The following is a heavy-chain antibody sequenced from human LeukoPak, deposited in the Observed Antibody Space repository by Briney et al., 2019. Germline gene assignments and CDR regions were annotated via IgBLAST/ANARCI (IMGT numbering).Heavy chain of an antibody. CDR1: GGSISSGGYY. CDR3: ARAIGDGYNYDY. Sequence: PSETLSLTCTVSGGSISSGGYYWSSIRQHPGKGLEWIGYIYYSGSTYYNPSLKSRVTISVDTSKNQFSLKLSSVTAADTSVYYCARAIGDGYNYDYWGQGTLVTVSS. CDR2: IYYSGST. D-gene: IGHD5-24*01. V-gene: IGHV4-31*03. J-gene: IGHJ4*02.